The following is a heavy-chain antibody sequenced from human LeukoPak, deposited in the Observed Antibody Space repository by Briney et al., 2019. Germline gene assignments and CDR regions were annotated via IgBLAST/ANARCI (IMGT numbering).Heavy chain of an antibody. CDR2: ISSSSSYI. D-gene: IGHD3-22*01. J-gene: IGHJ4*02. CDR1: GFTFSSYS. CDR3: AKGGPYSSGYYLDY. Sequence: GGSLRLSCAASGFTFSSYSMNWVRQAPGKGLEWVSSISSSSSYIYYADSVKGRFTISRDNAKNSLYLQMNSLRAEDTALYYCAKGGPYSSGYYLDYWGQGTLVTVSS. V-gene: IGHV3-21*04.